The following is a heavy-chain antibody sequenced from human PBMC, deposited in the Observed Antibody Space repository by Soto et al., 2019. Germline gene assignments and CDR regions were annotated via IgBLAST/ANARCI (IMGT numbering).Heavy chain of an antibody. CDR2: KYYRSRFFS. Sequence: PSQTLSLTCAISGDSVSSYSAAWNWIRQSPSGGLEWLGRKYYRSRFFSDYAESVKSRIIINPDTSKNQFSLQLKSVTPEDTAVYYCVRDRYSSSGWFDPWGQGTLVTVSS. CDR3: VRDRYSSSGWFDP. CDR1: GDSVSSYSAA. J-gene: IGHJ5*02. V-gene: IGHV6-1*01. D-gene: IGHD3-22*01.